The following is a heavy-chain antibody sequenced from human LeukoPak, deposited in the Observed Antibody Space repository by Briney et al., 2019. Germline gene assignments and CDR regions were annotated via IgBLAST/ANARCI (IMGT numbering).Heavy chain of an antibody. CDR1: GFTFSSYG. Sequence: GRSLRLSCAASGFTFSSYGMHWVRQAPGKGLEWVAVISYDGSNKYYADSVKGRFTISRDNSKNTLYLQMNSLRAEDTAVYYCARDRRRDGYASEGYWGQGTLVTVSS. V-gene: IGHV3-30*19. CDR3: ARDRRRDGYASEGY. J-gene: IGHJ4*02. D-gene: IGHD5-24*01. CDR2: ISYDGSNK.